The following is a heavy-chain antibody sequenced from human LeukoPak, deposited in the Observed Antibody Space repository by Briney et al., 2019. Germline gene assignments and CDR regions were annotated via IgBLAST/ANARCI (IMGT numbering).Heavy chain of an antibody. CDR3: ARPVTGTYAPLEY. CDR1: GFTFNNYG. D-gene: IGHD1-1*01. J-gene: IGHJ4*02. V-gene: IGHV3-74*01. Sequence: PGGSLRLSCAASGFTFNNYGMHWVRQAPGKGLVYVSRINSDGSSANYADSVQGRFTISRDNAKNTLYLEMNSLRADDTAVYYCARPVTGTYAPLEYWGQGTLVTVSS. CDR2: INSDGSSA.